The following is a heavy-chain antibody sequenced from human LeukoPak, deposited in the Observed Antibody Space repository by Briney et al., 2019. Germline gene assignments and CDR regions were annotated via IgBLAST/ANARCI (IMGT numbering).Heavy chain of an antibody. J-gene: IGHJ2*01. CDR1: VFPVSAFA. CDR3: VWAASDKATRVVWFLDI. Sequence: GGSLRLSCPGSVFPVSAFAMHWVRQAPGQGLEYVAALSVNGGITYYANSVKGRFTISTDNSKNTLTLQMTDLRLEDTAVYYCVWAASDKATRVVWFLDIWGRGTVVTVSS. D-gene: IGHD5/OR15-5a*01. CDR2: LSVNGGIT. V-gene: IGHV3-64D*06.